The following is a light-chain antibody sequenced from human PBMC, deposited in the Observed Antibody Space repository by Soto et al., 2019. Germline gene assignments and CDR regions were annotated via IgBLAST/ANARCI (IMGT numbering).Light chain of an antibody. CDR2: GAS. Sequence: EIVMTQSPATLSVSPGARAPLACRASQSVRSNLAWYQQKPCQAHRLLIYGASIRATGIPARFSGSGSGTEFTHTISSLQSEDLALYYCQQYNNWPPMTFGQGTKVDIK. CDR3: QQYNNWPPMT. J-gene: IGKJ5*01. V-gene: IGKV3-15*01. CDR1: QSVRSN.